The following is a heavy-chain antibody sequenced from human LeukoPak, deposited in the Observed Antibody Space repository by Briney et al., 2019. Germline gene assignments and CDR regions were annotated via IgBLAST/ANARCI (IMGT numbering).Heavy chain of an antibody. Sequence: PGGSLRLSCAASGFTFSSYWMSWVRQAPGKGLEWVANIKQDGSEKYYVDSVKGRFTISRDNAKNSLYLQINSLRAEDTAAYYCARDRLRYFDWLLWFDPWGQGTLVTVSS. D-gene: IGHD3-9*01. V-gene: IGHV3-7*01. CDR2: IKQDGSEK. CDR3: ARDRLRYFDWLLWFDP. J-gene: IGHJ5*02. CDR1: GFTFSSYW.